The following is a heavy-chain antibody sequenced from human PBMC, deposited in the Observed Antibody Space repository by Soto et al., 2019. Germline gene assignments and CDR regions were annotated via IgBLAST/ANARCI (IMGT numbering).Heavy chain of an antibody. Sequence: ASVKVSCKASGYTFTSYAMHWVRQAPGQRLEWMGWINAGNGNTKYSQKFQGRVTITRDTSASTAYMELSSLRSEDTAVYYCARVAAAAGYYYYYGMDVWGQGTKVTVSS. CDR1: GYTFTSYA. CDR2: INAGNGNT. CDR3: ARVAAAAGYYYYYGMDV. V-gene: IGHV1-3*01. J-gene: IGHJ6*02. D-gene: IGHD6-13*01.